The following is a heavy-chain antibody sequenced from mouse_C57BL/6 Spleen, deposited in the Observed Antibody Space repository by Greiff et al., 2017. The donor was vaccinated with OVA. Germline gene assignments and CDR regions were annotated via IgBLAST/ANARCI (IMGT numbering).Heavy chain of an antibody. V-gene: IGHV1-61*01. CDR2: IYPSDSET. CDR1: GYTFTSYW. J-gene: IGHJ2*01. CDR3: ARRGVSRGYSGLDY. Sequence: VQLQQPGAELVRPGSSVKLSCKASGYTFTSYWMDWVKQRPGQGLEWIGNIYPSDSETHYNQQFKDKATLPVDKSSSPAYMQLSSLTSEVSAVYYCARRGVSRGYSGLDYWGQGTTLTVSS.